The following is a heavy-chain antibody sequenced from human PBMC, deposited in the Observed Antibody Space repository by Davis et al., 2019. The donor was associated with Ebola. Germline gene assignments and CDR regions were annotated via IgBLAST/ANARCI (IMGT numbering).Heavy chain of an antibody. CDR2: ISAYNGNT. V-gene: IGHV1-18*01. CDR3: ASSSSEIGIDY. J-gene: IGHJ4*02. D-gene: IGHD2-2*01. Sequence: ASVKVSCKASGYTFTSYGISWVRQAPGQGLEWMGWISAYNGNTNYAQKFQGRVTITADKSTSTAYMELSSLRSEDTAVYYCASSSSEIGIDYWGQGTLVTVSS. CDR1: GYTFTSYG.